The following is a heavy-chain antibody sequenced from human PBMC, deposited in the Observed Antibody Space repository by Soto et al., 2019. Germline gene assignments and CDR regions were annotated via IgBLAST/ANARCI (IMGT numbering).Heavy chain of an antibody. CDR2: INPNSGDT. D-gene: IGHD4-4*01. V-gene: IGHV1-2*02. Sequence: QVRLVQSGAEVKKPGASVKVSCKASGYIFTGYYINWVRQAPGQGLEWMGWINPNSGDTNYGLNFLGRVTMTRDTSVNTSYLEMSSLRSDDTAVYYCARTDYSSTFDYFDPWGQGTLVTVSS. CDR1: GYIFTGYY. CDR3: ARTDYSSTFDYFDP. J-gene: IGHJ5*02.